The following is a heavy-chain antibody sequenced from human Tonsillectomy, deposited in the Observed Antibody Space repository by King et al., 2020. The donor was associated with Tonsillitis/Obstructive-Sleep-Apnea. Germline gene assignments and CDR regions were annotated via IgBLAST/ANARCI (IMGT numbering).Heavy chain of an antibody. CDR2: IKEDGSEK. CDR3: ERVLDYFASSGYRAFDI. D-gene: IGHD3-22*01. Sequence: VQLVESGGGLVQPGGSLRLSCAASGFTFSSYWMIWVRQAPGKGLEGVANIKEDGSEKYYVDSVKGRFNISRDNAKNSLYLQMNSLRAEDTAVYYCERVLDYFASSGYRAFDIWGQGTMVTVSS. CDR1: GFTFSSYW. V-gene: IGHV3-7*03. J-gene: IGHJ3*02.